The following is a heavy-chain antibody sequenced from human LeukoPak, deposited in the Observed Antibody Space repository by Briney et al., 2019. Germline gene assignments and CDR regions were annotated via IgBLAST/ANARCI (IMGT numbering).Heavy chain of an antibody. Sequence: GGSLRLSCAASGFTLSTYDMHWVRQPPGKGLEWVSGIDIPGNTYYPDSVKGRFTISRDNSKNTLYLQMNSLRPEDTAIYYCAKAPKGSCSGARCYAFDSWGQGTPVTVSS. V-gene: IGHV3-13*01. CDR2: IDIPGNT. CDR3: AKAPKGSCSGARCYAFDS. D-gene: IGHD2-15*01. CDR1: GFTLSTYD. J-gene: IGHJ4*02.